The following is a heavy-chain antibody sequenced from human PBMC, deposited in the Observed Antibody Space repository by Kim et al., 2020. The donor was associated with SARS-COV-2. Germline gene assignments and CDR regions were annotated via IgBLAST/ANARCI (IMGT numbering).Heavy chain of an antibody. D-gene: IGHD3-10*01. J-gene: IGHJ4*02. CDR3: ASWFGLDY. V-gene: IGHV4-59*02. CDR2: IHYSGST. CDR1: GASVSSYY. Sequence: SETLSLTCTVSGASVSSYYWSWIRQPPGKGLEWIGYIHYSGSTNYNPSLKSRVTMSVDTSKNQFSLKLPSVTAADTAVYYCASWFGLDYWGQGTLVTVFS.